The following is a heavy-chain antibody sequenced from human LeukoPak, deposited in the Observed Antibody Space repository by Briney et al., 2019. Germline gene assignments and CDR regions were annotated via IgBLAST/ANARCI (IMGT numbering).Heavy chain of an antibody. Sequence: SQTLSRTCAISGDSVSSNSAAWNWIRQSPSRGLEWLGRTYYRSKWYNDYAVSVKSRITINPDTSKNQFSLQLNSVTPEDTAVYYCASENGSYAIREYYFDYWGQGTLVTVSS. D-gene: IGHD2-15*01. CDR2: TYYRSKWYN. CDR1: GDSVSSNSAA. J-gene: IGHJ4*02. V-gene: IGHV6-1*01. CDR3: ASENGSYAIREYYFDY.